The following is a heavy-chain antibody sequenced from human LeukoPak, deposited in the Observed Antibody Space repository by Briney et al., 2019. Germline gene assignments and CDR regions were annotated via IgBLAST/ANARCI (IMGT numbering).Heavy chain of an antibody. D-gene: IGHD3-22*01. CDR1: GYTFTGYY. J-gene: IGHJ4*02. Sequence: ASVKVSCKASGYTFTGYYMHWVRQAPGQGLEWMGRINPNSGGTNYAQKFQGRVTMTRDTSIGTAYMELSGLRSDDTAVYYCARGLLGRYDSSRAITRDYWGQGTLVTVSS. CDR3: ARGLLGRYDSSRAITRDY. V-gene: IGHV1-2*06. CDR2: INPNSGGT.